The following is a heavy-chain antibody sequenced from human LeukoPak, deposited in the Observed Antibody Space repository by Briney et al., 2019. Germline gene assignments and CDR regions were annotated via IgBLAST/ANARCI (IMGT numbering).Heavy chain of an antibody. D-gene: IGHD6-13*01. CDR1: GGTFSSYA. CDR3: ASVAAAQEGYYYYMDV. V-gene: IGHV1-69*05. Sequence: ASVKVSCKASGGTFSSYAISGVRQAPGQGLEWMGRIIPIFGTANYAQKFQGRVTITTDESTSTAYMELSSLRSEDTAVYYCASVAAAQEGYYYYMDVWGKGTTVTVSS. J-gene: IGHJ6*03. CDR2: IIPIFGTA.